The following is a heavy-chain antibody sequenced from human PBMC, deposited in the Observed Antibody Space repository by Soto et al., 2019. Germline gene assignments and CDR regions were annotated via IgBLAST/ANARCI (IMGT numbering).Heavy chain of an antibody. CDR3: ARDRYCSSTSCYNSGYFQH. CDR2: IWYDGSNK. D-gene: IGHD2-2*02. J-gene: IGHJ1*01. Sequence: QVQLVESGGGVVQPGRSLRLSCAASGFTFSSYGMHWVRQAPGKGLEWVAVIWYDGSNKYYADSVKGRFTISRDNSKNTLYLQMNSLRAEGTAVYYCARDRYCSSTSCYNSGYFQHWGQGTLVTVSS. CDR1: GFTFSSYG. V-gene: IGHV3-33*01.